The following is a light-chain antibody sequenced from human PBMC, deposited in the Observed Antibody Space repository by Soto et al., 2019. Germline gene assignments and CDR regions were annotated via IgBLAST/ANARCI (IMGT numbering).Light chain of an antibody. Sequence: EIVLTQSPGILSLSPGERAPLSCGASQSVSSNLAWYQQKPGQAPSLLIYGASTRATGTPARFSGSGSGTEFNLTISSLQSEDFAVYYCQQYENWPLTFGGGTKVDIK. J-gene: IGKJ4*01. CDR2: GAS. CDR3: QQYENWPLT. V-gene: IGKV3-15*01. CDR1: QSVSSN.